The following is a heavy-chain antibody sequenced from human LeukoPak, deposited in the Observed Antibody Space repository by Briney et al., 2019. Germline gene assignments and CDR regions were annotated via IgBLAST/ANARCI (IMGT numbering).Heavy chain of an antibody. CDR2: ISSSSSYI. V-gene: IGHV3-21*01. CDR1: GFTFSSYS. J-gene: IGHJ4*02. D-gene: IGHD3-22*01. CDR3: ARSTQPYHYDSSGYYFDY. Sequence: GGSLRLSCAASGFTFSSYSMNWVRQAPGKGLEWVSSISSSSSYIYYADSVKGRFTISRDNAKNSLYLQMNSLRAEDTAVYYCARSTQPYHYDSSGYYFDYWGQGTLVTVSS.